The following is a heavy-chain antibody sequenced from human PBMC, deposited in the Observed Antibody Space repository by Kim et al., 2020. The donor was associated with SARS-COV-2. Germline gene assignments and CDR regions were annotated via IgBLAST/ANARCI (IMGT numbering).Heavy chain of an antibody. V-gene: IGHV3-30*04. J-gene: IGHJ4*02. CDR1: GFTFSSYA. CDR3: ARDPDGSGNSGLDY. Sequence: GGSLRLSCAASGFTFSSYAMHWVRQAPGKGLEWVAVISYDGSNKYYADSVKGRFTISRDNSKNTLYLQMNSLRAEDTAVYYCARDPDGSGNSGLDYWGQGTLVTVSS. D-gene: IGHD3-10*01. CDR2: ISYDGSNK.